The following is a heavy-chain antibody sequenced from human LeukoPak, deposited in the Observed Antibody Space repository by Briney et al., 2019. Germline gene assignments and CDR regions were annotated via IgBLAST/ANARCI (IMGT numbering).Heavy chain of an antibody. V-gene: IGHV1-69*13. D-gene: IGHD6-19*01. CDR1: GGTFSSYA. J-gene: IGHJ6*03. Sequence: GASVKVSCKASGGTFSSYAISWVRQAPGQGLEWMGGIIPIFGTANYAQKFQGRVTITADESTSTAYMELSSLRSEDTAVYYCASLRTTSDIAVAGPYYYYYMDVRGKGTTVTISS. CDR3: ASLRTTSDIAVAGPYYYYYMDV. CDR2: IIPIFGTA.